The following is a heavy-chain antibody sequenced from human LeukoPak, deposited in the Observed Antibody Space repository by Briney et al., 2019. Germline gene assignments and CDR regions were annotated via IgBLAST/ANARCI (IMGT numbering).Heavy chain of an antibody. Sequence: SETLPLTCTVSGGSISRDYWSWIRQPAGQGLEWIGRIYSSGSTNYNPSLKSRVTMSVDTSKNQFSLKLASVTAADTAVYYCAREDTSGWYAVGLDVWGQGTTVTVSS. CDR3: AREDTSGWYAVGLDV. D-gene: IGHD6-19*01. CDR1: GGSISRDY. J-gene: IGHJ6*02. V-gene: IGHV4-4*07. CDR2: IYSSGST.